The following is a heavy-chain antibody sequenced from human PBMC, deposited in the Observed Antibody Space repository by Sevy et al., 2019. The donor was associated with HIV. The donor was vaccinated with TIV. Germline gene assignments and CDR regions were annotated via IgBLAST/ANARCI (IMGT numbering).Heavy chain of an antibody. CDR2: IYYSGST. CDR1: GGSISDYY. D-gene: IGHD3-22*01. Sequence: SETLSLTCIVSGGSISDYYWSWIRQPPGKGPEWIGYIYYSGSTKYSPSLKSRVTISVDTSKNQFSLKLSSVTAADTAVYYCARVNYDSSGYYPTDYGMDVWGQGTTVTVSS. CDR3: ARVNYDSSGYYPTDYGMDV. V-gene: IGHV4-59*01. J-gene: IGHJ6*02.